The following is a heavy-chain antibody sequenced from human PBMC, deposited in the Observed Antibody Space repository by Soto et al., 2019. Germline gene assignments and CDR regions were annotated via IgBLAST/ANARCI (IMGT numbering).Heavy chain of an antibody. J-gene: IGHJ4*02. Sequence: ASVKVSCQASGYTFTSYGISWVRQAPGQGLEWMGWISAYNGNTNYAQKLQGRVTMTTDTSTSTAYMELRSLRSDDTAVYYCARSPIVVVPAVLPFDYWGQGTLVTVSS. V-gene: IGHV1-18*01. CDR2: ISAYNGNT. CDR3: ARSPIVVVPAVLPFDY. D-gene: IGHD2-2*01. CDR1: GYTFTSYG.